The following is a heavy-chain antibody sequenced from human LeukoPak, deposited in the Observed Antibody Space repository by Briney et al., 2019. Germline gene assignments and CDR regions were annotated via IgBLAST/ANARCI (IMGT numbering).Heavy chain of an antibody. V-gene: IGHV4-59*08. CDR3: ARYDYDSGHPGSWFDP. J-gene: IGHJ5*02. CDR2: MHYSGLT. Sequence: SETLSLTCTVSGGSMSSFYWSWIRQPPGKGLEWIAYMHYSGLTNHNPSLKSRVTISVDTSRKQFSLRLSSVTAADTAVYYCARYDYDSGHPGSWFDPWGQGTLVTVSS. CDR1: GGSMSSFY. D-gene: IGHD3-22*01.